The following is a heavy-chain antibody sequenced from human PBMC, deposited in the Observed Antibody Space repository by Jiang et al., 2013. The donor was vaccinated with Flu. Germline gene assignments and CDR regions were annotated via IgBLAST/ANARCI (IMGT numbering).Heavy chain of an antibody. CDR1: GFTFSSYG. D-gene: IGHD3-3*01. J-gene: IGHJ4*02. CDR3: ARGESITIFGVVTAGFDY. CDR2: IWYDGSNK. Sequence: SGGGVVQPGRSLRLSCAASGFTFSSYGMHWVRQAPGKGLEWVAVIWYDGSNKYYADSVKGRFTISRDNSKNTLYLQMNSLRAEDTAVYYCARGESITIFGVVTAGFDYWGQGTLVTVSS. V-gene: IGHV3-33*01.